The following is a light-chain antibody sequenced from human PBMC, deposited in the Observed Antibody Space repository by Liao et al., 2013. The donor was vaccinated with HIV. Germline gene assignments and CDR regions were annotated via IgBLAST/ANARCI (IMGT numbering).Light chain of an antibody. CDR1: NIRSRG. CDR3: QVWDTGSNHRVL. CDR2: YDQ. J-gene: IGLJ2*01. V-gene: IGLV3-21*01. Sequence: YVLTQPPSVSVAPGQTAVMTCGGNNIRSRGVHWYQQRPGQAPVLVMYYDQNRPSGIPERISGSISGNTATLTISGVETGDEADYYCQVWDTGSNHRVLFGGGTKLTVL.